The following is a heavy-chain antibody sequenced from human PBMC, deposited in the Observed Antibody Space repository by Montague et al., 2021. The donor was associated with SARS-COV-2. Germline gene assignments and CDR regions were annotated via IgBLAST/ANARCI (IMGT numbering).Heavy chain of an antibody. J-gene: IGHJ4*02. D-gene: IGHD4-17*01. CDR1: GGSISSGGYY. CDR3: ARGSTVTHY. V-gene: IGHV4-39*07. Sequence: SETLSLTCIVSGGSISSGGYYWSRIRQPPGKGLEWIGEINHSGSTNYNPSLKSRVTISVDTSKNQFSLKLSSVTAADTAVYYCARGSTVTHYWGQGTLVTVSS. CDR2: INHSGST.